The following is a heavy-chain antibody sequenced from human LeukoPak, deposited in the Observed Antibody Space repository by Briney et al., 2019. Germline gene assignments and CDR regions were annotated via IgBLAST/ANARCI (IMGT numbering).Heavy chain of an antibody. CDR1: GFTFSSYA. CDR3: ARDPHYYGSGSCDY. V-gene: IGHV3-30*04. Sequence: GGSLRLSCAASGFTFSSYAMHWVRQAPGKGLEWVAVISYDGSNKYYADSVKGRFTISRDNSKNTLYPQMNSLRAEDTAVYYCARDPHYYGSGSCDYWGQGTLVTVSS. D-gene: IGHD3-10*01. CDR2: ISYDGSNK. J-gene: IGHJ4*02.